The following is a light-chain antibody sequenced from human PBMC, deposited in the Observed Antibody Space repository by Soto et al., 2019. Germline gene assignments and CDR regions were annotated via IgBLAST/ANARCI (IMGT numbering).Light chain of an antibody. CDR1: QSVSSN. CDR2: GAS. J-gene: IGKJ1*01. Sequence: EIVMTQSPATLSVSPGERATLSCRASQSVSSNLAWYQQKPGQAPRLLIYGASTRATGIPARFSGSGSGTEFTLTISSLQSEDFAVYYCQQYNNWPPLAWTLGQGTKVEIK. CDR3: QQYNNWPPLAWT. V-gene: IGKV3-15*01.